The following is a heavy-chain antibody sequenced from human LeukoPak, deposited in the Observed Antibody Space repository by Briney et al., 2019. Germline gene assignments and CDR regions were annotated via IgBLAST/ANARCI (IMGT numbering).Heavy chain of an antibody. CDR2: ISWNSGSI. V-gene: IGHV3-9*01. CDR1: GFTFDDYA. CDR3: AKKVGWYFDL. Sequence: GGSLRLSCAASGFTFDDYAMHWVRQAPGKGLEWVSGISWNSGSIGYADSVKGRFTISRDNAKNSLYLQMNSLRAEDTALYYCAKKVGWYFDLWGRGTLVTVSS. J-gene: IGHJ2*01.